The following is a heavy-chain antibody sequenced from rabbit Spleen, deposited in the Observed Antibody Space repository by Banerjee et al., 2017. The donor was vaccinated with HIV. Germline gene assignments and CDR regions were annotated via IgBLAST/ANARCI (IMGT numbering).Heavy chain of an antibody. V-gene: IGHV1S47*01. CDR2: IDPVFHIA. Sequence: QEQLGESGGGVDHPAGPLKLSCKASGFDFSTYGVTWDRQAPGKGLEWIGYIDPVFHIAVYASWVNGRFTISRDNAQNTLYLQLNSLTAADTATYFCVREVYHILGLWGPGTLVTVS. CDR1: GFDFSTYG. J-gene: IGHJ4*01. CDR3: VREVYHILGL. D-gene: IGHD1-1*01.